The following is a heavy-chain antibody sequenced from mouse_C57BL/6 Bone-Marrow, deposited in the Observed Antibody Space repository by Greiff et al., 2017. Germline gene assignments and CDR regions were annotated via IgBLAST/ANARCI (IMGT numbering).Heavy chain of an antibody. D-gene: IGHD2-4*01. CDR3: ARSDDYEYYFDY. CDR1: GYTFTSYC. V-gene: IGHV1-50*01. J-gene: IGHJ2*01. Sequence: QVQLQQPGAELVKPGASVKLSCKASGYTFTSYCMQWVKQRPGQGLEWIGEIDPSDSYTNYNQKFKGKATLTVDTSSSTAYMQLSSLTSEDSAVYYCARSDDYEYYFDYWGQGTTLTVSS. CDR2: IDPSDSYT.